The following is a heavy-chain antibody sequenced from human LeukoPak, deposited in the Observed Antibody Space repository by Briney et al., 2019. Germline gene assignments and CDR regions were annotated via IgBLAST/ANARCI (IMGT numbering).Heavy chain of an antibody. Sequence: SETLSLTCTVSGGSISSSSYYWGWIRQPPGKGLEWIGSIYYSGSTYYNPSLKSRVTISVDTSKNQFSLKLSSVTAADTAVYYCARQRIVVIDPGWFDPWGQGTLVTVSS. V-gene: IGHV4-39*01. J-gene: IGHJ5*02. D-gene: IGHD3-22*01. CDR2: IYYSGST. CDR3: ARQRIVVIDPGWFDP. CDR1: GGSISSSSYY.